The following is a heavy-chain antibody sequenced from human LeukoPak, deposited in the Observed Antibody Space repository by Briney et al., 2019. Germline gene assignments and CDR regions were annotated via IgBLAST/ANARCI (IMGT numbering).Heavy chain of an antibody. J-gene: IGHJ6*04. CDR3: ARATYGSGSYFLDV. CDR1: GGSITSNYW. Sequence: SETLSLTCDVSGGSITSNYWWNWVRQTPGKGLEWIGETYHSGYTNYNPSLKSRVTISVDESKSQFSLKLSSVTAADTAVYYCARATYGSGSYFLDVWGKGTTVTISS. V-gene: IGHV4-4*02. D-gene: IGHD3-10*01. CDR2: TYHSGYT.